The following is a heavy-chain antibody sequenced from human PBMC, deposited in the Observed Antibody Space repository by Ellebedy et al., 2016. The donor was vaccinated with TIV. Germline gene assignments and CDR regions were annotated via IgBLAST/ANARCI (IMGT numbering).Heavy chain of an antibody. CDR2: IYYSGST. J-gene: IGHJ4*02. V-gene: IGHV4-61*01. CDR3: ARAGVVPAAMCDY. Sequence: SETLSLTXTVSGGSVSSGSSYWSWIRQPPGKGLEWIGYIYYSGSTNYNPSLKSRVTISVDTSKNQFSLKLSSVTAADTAVYYCARAGVVPAAMCDYWGQGTLVTVSS. D-gene: IGHD2-2*01. CDR1: GGSVSSGSSY.